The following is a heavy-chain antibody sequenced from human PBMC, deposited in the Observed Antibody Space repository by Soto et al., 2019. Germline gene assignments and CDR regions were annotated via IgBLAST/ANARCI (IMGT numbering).Heavy chain of an antibody. J-gene: IGHJ4*02. CDR3: ARDVHHSVHRDFDY. CDR1: GYTFTRSG. V-gene: IGHV1-18*01. CDR2: ISTYNGDT. Sequence: GASVKVSCKASGYTFTRSGISWVRQAPGQGLEWMGWISTYNGDTNYAQKLQGRVTMTTDTSTSTAYMELRSLRSDDTAVYYCARDVHHSVHRDFDYWGQGTLVTVSS.